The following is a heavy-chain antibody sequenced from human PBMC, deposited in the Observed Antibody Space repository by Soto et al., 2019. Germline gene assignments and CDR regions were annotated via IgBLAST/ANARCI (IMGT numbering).Heavy chain of an antibody. CDR1: GCSISISRCH. CDR3: ARHGITGSYYDAFYI. D-gene: IGHD1-26*01. J-gene: IGHJ3*02. CDR2: IKYSGTT. Sequence: PSDTLSLTCTVSGCSISISRCHWCWILHPPGKGLEWIASIKYSGTTFYNPSLKSRVTLSVDTSKNQFALKLSSVTAAETAVYYCARHGITGSYYDAFYIWGQGTMITVSS. V-gene: IGHV4-39*01.